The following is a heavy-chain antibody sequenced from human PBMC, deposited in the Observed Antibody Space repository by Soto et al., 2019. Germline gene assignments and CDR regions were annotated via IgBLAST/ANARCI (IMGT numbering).Heavy chain of an antibody. CDR3: ARDYHYLPLLYYYYYMDV. CDR2: IWYDGSNK. CDR1: GFTFSSYG. J-gene: IGHJ6*03. Sequence: GGSLRLSCAASGFTFSSYGMHWVRQAPGKGLEWVAVIWYDGSNKYYADSVKGRFTISRDNSKNTLYLQMNSLRAEDTAVYYCARDYHYLPLLYYYYYMDVWGKGTTVTVSS. D-gene: IGHD3-10*01. V-gene: IGHV3-33*01.